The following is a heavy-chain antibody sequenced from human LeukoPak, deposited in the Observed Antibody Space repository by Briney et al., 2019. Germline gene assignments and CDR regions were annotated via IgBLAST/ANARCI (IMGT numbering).Heavy chain of an antibody. V-gene: IGHV3-48*03. D-gene: IGHD5-24*01. CDR3: ARDHRDGYNAGDTFDI. CDR1: GFPFSSLE. Sequence: GGALRLSCAASGFPFSSLEKNWVRQAPGKRLEWISYISSSGTTIYYADSVKGRFTISRDKAKNSLYLQMNSLRAEDTAVYYFARDHRDGYNAGDTFDIWGQGTMVTVSS. CDR2: ISSSGTTI. J-gene: IGHJ3*02.